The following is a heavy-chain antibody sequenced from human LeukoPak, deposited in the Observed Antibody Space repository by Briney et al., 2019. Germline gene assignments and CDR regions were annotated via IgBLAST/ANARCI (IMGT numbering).Heavy chain of an antibody. D-gene: IGHD3-22*01. CDR2: IIPIFGTA. V-gene: IGHV1-69*06. CDR3: ASPSAYYDSSGSFDY. J-gene: IGHJ4*02. Sequence: SVKVSCKASGGTFSSYAISWVRQAPGQGLEWMGGIIPIFGTANYAQKFQGRVTITADKSTSTAYMELSSLRSEDTAVYYCASPSAYYDSSGSFDYWGQGTLVTVSS. CDR1: GGTFSSYA.